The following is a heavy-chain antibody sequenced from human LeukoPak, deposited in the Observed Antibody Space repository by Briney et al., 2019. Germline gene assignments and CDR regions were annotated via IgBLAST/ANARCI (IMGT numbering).Heavy chain of an antibody. CDR2: IYHIGST. J-gene: IGHJ4*02. CDR3: ARAGWIITSGIDY. D-gene: IGHD3-10*01. CDR1: GYSISRGYY. V-gene: IGHV4-38-2*01. Sequence: SETLSLTCGVSGYSISRGYYWAWIRQPPGKGLEWIGTIYHIGSTYYTPPLGSRVTISVDTSKNEFSLNLKSVTAADTAVYYCARAGWIITSGIDYWGQGALVTVSS.